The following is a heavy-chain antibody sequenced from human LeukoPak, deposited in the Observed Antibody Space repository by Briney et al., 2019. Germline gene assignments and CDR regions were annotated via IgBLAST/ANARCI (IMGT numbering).Heavy chain of an antibody. CDR3: ASDSSGYQYYFGY. D-gene: IGHD3-22*01. Sequence: PSETLSLTCAVYGGSFSGYYWSWIRQPPGKGLEWIGEINHSGSTNYNPSLKSRVTISVDTSKNQFSLKLSSVTAADTAVYYCASDSSGYQYYFGYWGQGTLVTVSS. CDR2: INHSGST. J-gene: IGHJ4*02. V-gene: IGHV4-34*01. CDR1: GGSFSGYY.